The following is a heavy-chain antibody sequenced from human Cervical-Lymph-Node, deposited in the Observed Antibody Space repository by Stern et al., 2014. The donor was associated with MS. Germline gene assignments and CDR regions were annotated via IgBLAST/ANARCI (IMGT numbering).Heavy chain of an antibody. Sequence: QVTLRESGPTLVKPTQTLTLTCPFSGFSLSTSGVHVGRIRQPPGQALEWLALIYWDDDRRYSPSLKNRLTITKDASKNQVVLRMTNMDPEDTATYYCAHAGRDGGRWYDPWGQGILVTVSS. V-gene: IGHV2-5*02. D-gene: IGHD1-26*01. J-gene: IGHJ5*02. CDR1: GFSLSTSGVH. CDR3: AHAGRDGGRWYDP. CDR2: IYWDDDR.